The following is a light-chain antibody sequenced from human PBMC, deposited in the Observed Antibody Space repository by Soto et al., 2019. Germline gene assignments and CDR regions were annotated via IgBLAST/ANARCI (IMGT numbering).Light chain of an antibody. J-gene: IGKJ2*01. CDR2: KAI. CDR3: QRYNDFQYI. CDR1: QSISTW. Sequence: DIQMTQSPSTLSASVGDRVTITCRASQSISTWLAWYQQKPGKAPKLLIYKAINLQSGVPTRFSGGGSGTDFSLTIRRQHPDDFASYYCQRYNDFQYIFGQGTKLEMK. V-gene: IGKV1-5*03.